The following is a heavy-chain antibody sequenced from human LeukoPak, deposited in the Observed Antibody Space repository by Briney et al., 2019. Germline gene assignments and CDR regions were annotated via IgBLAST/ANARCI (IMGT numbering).Heavy chain of an antibody. CDR3: ARSCSSTTCSDFDS. D-gene: IGHD2-2*01. CDR1: GGSFSGYY. J-gene: IGHJ4*02. Sequence: PSETLSLTCAVYGGSFSGYYWSWIRQPPGKGLEWIGEINHSGSTNYNPSLKSRVTLLVDTSKNQFSLRLNSVTAADTAVYYCARSCSSTTCSDFDSWGQGTLVTVSS. V-gene: IGHV4-34*01. CDR2: INHSGST.